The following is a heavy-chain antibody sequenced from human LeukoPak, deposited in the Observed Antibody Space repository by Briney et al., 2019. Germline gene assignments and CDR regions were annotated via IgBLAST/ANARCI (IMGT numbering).Heavy chain of an antibody. CDR2: IYTSGSN. Sequence: PSETLSLTCTVSGGSISSYYWSWIRQPAGKGLEWIGRIYTSGSNNYNPSLKSRVTMSVDTSKNQFSLKLSSVTAADTAVYYCAREGGIAVAGTHNWFDPWGQGTLVTVSS. J-gene: IGHJ5*02. CDR1: GGSISSYY. V-gene: IGHV4-4*07. D-gene: IGHD6-19*01. CDR3: AREGGIAVAGTHNWFDP.